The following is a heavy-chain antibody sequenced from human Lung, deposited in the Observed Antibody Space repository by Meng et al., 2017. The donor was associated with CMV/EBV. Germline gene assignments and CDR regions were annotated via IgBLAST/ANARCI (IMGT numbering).Heavy chain of an antibody. CDR3: ARGRVSYSSSSSLNY. CDR1: GYTFKRYA. Sequence: QVQLVQSGGEVKRPGASVTVSCKPSGYTFKRYAITWGRQAPGQGLEWMGWINPYNGNTDHAQNLQARLTMTTNTSTSTVYMELGSLRSDDTAVYYCARGRVSYSSSSSLNYWGQGTRVTGAS. V-gene: IGHV1-18*01. D-gene: IGHD6-6*01. J-gene: IGHJ4*02. CDR2: INPYNGNT.